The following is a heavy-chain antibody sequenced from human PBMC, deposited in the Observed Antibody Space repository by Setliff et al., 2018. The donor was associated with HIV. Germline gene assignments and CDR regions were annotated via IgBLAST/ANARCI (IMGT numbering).Heavy chain of an antibody. CDR3: ATVPLGDWSFDS. V-gene: IGHV1-24*01. Sequence: ASVKVSCKVSGYPLSELSIHWVRQAPGKGLEWMGGSDAEDGESVYAQKFQDRVTMTEDRSTDTAYMELSSLRSEDTAVYYCATVPLGDWSFDSWGQGTLVIVSS. J-gene: IGHJ4*02. D-gene: IGHD3-9*01. CDR2: SDAEDGES. CDR1: GYPLSELS.